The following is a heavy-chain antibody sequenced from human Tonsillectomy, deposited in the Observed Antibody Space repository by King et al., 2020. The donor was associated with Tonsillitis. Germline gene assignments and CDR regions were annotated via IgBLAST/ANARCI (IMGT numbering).Heavy chain of an antibody. V-gene: IGHV3-7*01. D-gene: IGHD1-14*01. CDR3: ARDFAEFDY. Sequence: QLVQSGGGLVQPGGSLRLSCAASGFTFRSYWMSWVRQAPGKGLEWVANTKQDGSEKYYVDSVKGRFTISRDNAKNSLYLQMSRLRAEDTAVYYCARDFAEFDYWGPGTLVTVSS. CDR1: GFTFRSYW. J-gene: IGHJ4*02. CDR2: TKQDGSEK.